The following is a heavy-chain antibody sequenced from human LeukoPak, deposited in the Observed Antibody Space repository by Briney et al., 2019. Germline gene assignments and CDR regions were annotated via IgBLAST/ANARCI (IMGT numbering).Heavy chain of an antibody. D-gene: IGHD5-18*01. Sequence: GGSLRLSCAASGFIFSNAWVSWVRQTPGKGLEWVGRIKSKTDGGTADYAAPVKGRFTISRDDSKNTLYLQMNSLKTEDTAVYYCTTVFDSYGQRDFDYWGQGTLVTVSS. J-gene: IGHJ4*02. CDR1: GFIFSNAW. V-gene: IGHV3-15*01. CDR2: IKSKTDGGTA. CDR3: TTVFDSYGQRDFDY.